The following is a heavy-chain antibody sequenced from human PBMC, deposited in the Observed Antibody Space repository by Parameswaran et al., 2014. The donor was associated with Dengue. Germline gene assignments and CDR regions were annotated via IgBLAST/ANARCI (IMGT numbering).Heavy chain of an antibody. J-gene: IGHJ4*02. Sequence: WIRQPPGKGLEWIGEINHSGSTNYNPSLKSRVTISVDTSKNQFSLKLSSVTAADTAVYYCARRWAGWGKVVNYFDYWGQGTLVTVSS. D-gene: IGHD6-19*01. CDR3: ARRWAGWGKVVNYFDY. CDR2: INHSGST. V-gene: IGHV4-34*01.